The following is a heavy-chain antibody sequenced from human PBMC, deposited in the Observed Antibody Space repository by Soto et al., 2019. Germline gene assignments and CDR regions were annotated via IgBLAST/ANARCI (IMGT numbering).Heavy chain of an antibody. V-gene: IGHV4-39*01. CDR3: ARRKAVAGTGFDY. J-gene: IGHJ4*02. CDR2: IYYSGST. CDR1: GGSISSSSYY. D-gene: IGHD6-19*01. Sequence: PSETLSLTCTVSGGSISSSSYYWGWIRQPPGKGLEWIGSIYYSGSTYYNPSLKSRVTISVDTSKNQFSLKLSPVTAADTAVYYCARRKAVAGTGFDYWGQGTLVTVSS.